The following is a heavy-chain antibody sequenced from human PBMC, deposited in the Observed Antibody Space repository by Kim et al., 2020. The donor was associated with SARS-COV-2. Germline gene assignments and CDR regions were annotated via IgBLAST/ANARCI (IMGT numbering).Heavy chain of an antibody. Sequence: ASVKVSCKASGYTFTSYAMHWVRQAPGQRLEWMGWINAGNGNTKYSQKFQGRVTITRDTSASTAYMELSSLRSEDTAVYYCARDGLDSGYDSHADGGTLDYWGQGTLVTVSS. V-gene: IGHV1-3*01. CDR2: INAGNGNT. J-gene: IGHJ4*02. D-gene: IGHD5-12*01. CDR3: ARDGLDSGYDSHADGGTLDY. CDR1: GYTFTSYA.